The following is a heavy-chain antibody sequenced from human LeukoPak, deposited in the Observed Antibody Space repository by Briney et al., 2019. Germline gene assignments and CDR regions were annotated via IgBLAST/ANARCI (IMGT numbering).Heavy chain of an antibody. CDR1: GFTFSSYA. V-gene: IGHV3-30-3*01. CDR3: ARERSVAATPVH. D-gene: IGHD2-15*01. J-gene: IGHJ4*02. Sequence: GRSLRLSCAASGFTFSSYAMHWVRQAPGKGLEWVAVISYDGSNKYYADSVKGRFTISRDNSKNTLYLQMNSLRAEDTAVYYCARERSVAATPVHWGQGTLVTVSS. CDR2: ISYDGSNK.